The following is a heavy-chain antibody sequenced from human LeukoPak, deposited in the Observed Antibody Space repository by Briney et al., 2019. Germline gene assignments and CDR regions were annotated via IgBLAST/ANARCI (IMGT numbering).Heavy chain of an antibody. CDR1: GGSISSYY. D-gene: IGHD2-15*01. Sequence: SETLSLTCSVSGGSISSYYWSWIRQPPGKGLEWIGHIYYSGSTNYNPSLKSRVTISIDTSKNQFSLWLSSVTAADTAVYYCARGGGSTANGMDVWGQGTTVTVSS. CDR2: IYYSGST. CDR3: ARGGGSTANGMDV. J-gene: IGHJ6*02. V-gene: IGHV4-59*01.